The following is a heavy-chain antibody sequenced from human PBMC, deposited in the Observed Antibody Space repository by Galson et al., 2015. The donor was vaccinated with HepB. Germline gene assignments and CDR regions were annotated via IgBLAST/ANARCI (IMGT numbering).Heavy chain of an antibody. Sequence: TLSLTCTVSGGSISSGGYYWSWIRQHPGKGLEWIGYIYYSGSTYYNPSLKSRVTISVDTSKNQFSLKLSSVTAADTAVYYCARGVGSYDFWSGYSPHPPYYFDYWGQGTLVTVSS. CDR2: IYYSGST. J-gene: IGHJ4*02. CDR1: GGSISSGGYY. CDR3: ARGVGSYDFWSGYSPHPPYYFDY. V-gene: IGHV4-31*03. D-gene: IGHD3-3*01.